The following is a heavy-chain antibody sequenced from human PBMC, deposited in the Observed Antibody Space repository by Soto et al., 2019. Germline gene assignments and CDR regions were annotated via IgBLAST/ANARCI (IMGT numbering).Heavy chain of an antibody. V-gene: IGHV4-4*02. CDR3: AARHFWSGPWTARRLDY. Sequence: PSETTSLTCAVSGESINSSHWWNWVRQPPGKGLEWIGQISHSGNANYNPSLTSRVTISVDKSKNHFSLKLTSVTAADTAVYYCAARHFWSGPWTARRLDYWGQGTLVTVSS. D-gene: IGHD3-3*02. CDR1: GESINSSHW. J-gene: IGHJ4*02. CDR2: ISHSGNA.